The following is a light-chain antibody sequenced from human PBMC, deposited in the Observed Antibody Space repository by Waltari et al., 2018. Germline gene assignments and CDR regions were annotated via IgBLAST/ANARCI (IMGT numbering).Light chain of an antibody. J-gene: IGLJ3*02. V-gene: IGLV2-23*01. CDR3: CSYTAGSTWV. Sequence: QSALTQPASVSGSPGQSITISCTGTSSDVGSYNLVSWYQQHPGKAPKLMIYEGSKRPSGVSNLCSGSKSGNTASRTISGLQAEDEADYYCCSYTAGSTWVFGGGTKLTVL. CDR2: EGS. CDR1: SSDVGSYNL.